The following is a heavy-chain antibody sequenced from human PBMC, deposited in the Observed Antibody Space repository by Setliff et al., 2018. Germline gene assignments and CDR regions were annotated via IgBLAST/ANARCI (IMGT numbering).Heavy chain of an antibody. Sequence: SVKVSCKASGGTFSSYAISWVRQAPGQGLEWVGGIIPILGIANYAQKFQGRVTITADKSTSTAYMELSSLRSEDTAVYYCARHLPDVDGYAFDIWGQGTMVTVSS. J-gene: IGHJ3*02. CDR2: IIPILGIA. CDR1: GGTFSSYA. V-gene: IGHV1-69*10. D-gene: IGHD3-9*01. CDR3: ARHLPDVDGYAFDI.